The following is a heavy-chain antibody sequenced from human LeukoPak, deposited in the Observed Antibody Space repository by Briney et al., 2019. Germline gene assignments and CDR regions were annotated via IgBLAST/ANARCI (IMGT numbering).Heavy chain of an antibody. CDR2: IEQDGSEK. D-gene: IGHD1-26*01. Sequence: PGGSLRLSCAASGFTFSNYWMSWVRQAPGKGLEWVANIEQDGSEKYYVDSVKGRFTISRDNANNSVYLQMNSLRAEDMALYYCARISGSSKKYFQHWGQGTLVTVSS. CDR1: GFTFSNYW. V-gene: IGHV3-7*01. CDR3: ARISGSSKKYFQH. J-gene: IGHJ1*01.